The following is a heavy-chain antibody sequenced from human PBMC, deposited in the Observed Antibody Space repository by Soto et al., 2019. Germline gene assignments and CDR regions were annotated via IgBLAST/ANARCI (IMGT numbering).Heavy chain of an antibody. J-gene: IGHJ5*02. Sequence: ASVKVSCKASGYTFTGYYMHWVRQAPGQGLEWMGWINPNSGGTNYAQKFQGRVTMTRDTSISTAYMELSRLRSDDTAVYYCARDLYSSSSGYWFEHWGKGNMVIVSS. D-gene: IGHD6-6*01. CDR3: ARDLYSSSSGYWFEH. CDR1: GYTFTGYY. CDR2: INPNSGGT. V-gene: IGHV1-2*02.